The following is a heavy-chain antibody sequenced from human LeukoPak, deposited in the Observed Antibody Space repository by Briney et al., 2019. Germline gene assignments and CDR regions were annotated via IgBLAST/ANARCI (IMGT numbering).Heavy chain of an antibody. J-gene: IGHJ3*02. D-gene: IGHD2-21*02. CDR1: GIIFSNYG. CDR3: GKDEAYCGGDCYAFNM. Sequence: PGGSLRLSCAASGIIFSNYGMHWVRQAPGKGLEWVAFIRYDGSNKYHADSVKGRFTISRDNSKNTLYLQMNSLRAEDTAVYYCGKDEAYCGGDCYAFNMWGQGTMVTVSS. V-gene: IGHV3-30*02. CDR2: IRYDGSNK.